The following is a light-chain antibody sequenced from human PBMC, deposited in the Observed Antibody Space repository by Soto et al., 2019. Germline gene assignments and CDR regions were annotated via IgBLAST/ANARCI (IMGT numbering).Light chain of an antibody. CDR3: QQYGSLPRT. J-gene: IGKJ1*01. CDR1: QSVSSSS. CDR2: GAS. V-gene: IGKV3-20*01. Sequence: EIVLTQSPGTLSLSPGERATLSCRASQSVSSSSLAWYQQKPGQAPRLLIYGASSRATAIPDRFSGSGSGTDFTLTISRLEPDDFAVYYCQQYGSLPRTFGQGTNVEIK.